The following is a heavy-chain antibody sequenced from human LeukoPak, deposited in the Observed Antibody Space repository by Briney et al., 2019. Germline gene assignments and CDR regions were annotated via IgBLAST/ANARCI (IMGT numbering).Heavy chain of an antibody. Sequence: GGSLRLSCAASGFIFKTYAMSWVRQAPGKGLEWVSVISARGDDAYYADFVKGRFTISRDNSKNTLSLQMNILRAEDTAIHYCAKDIEVYSNYRTPFDYWGQGTLVTVSS. D-gene: IGHD4-11*01. V-gene: IGHV3-23*01. CDR1: GFIFKTYA. CDR2: ISARGDDA. J-gene: IGHJ4*02. CDR3: AKDIEVYSNYRTPFDY.